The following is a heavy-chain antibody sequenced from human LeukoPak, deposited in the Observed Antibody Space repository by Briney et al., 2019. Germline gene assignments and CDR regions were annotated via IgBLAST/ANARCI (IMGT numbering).Heavy chain of an antibody. CDR3: AKDQAFRRGSYYDY. Sequence: PGGSLRLSCAASGFTFSTYAMSWVRQAPGKGLEWVSAIDGSGGSTYYADSVKGRFTISRDNSKNTLYLQMNSLRAEDTAVYYRAKDQAFRRGSYYDYWGQGALVTVSS. D-gene: IGHD1-26*01. CDR2: IDGSGGST. CDR1: GFTFSTYA. V-gene: IGHV3-23*01. J-gene: IGHJ4*02.